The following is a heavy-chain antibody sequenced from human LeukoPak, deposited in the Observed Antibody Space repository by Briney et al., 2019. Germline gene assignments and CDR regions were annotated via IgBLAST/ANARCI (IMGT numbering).Heavy chain of an antibody. Sequence: ASVKVSCKASGYTFTSYDINWVRQATGQGLEWMGWMNPNSGNTGYAQKLQGRVTMTTDTSTSTAYMELRSLRSDDTAVYYCARDAPSPNWGFSDYWGQGTLVTVSS. CDR2: MNPNSGNT. V-gene: IGHV1-8*01. CDR1: GYTFTSYD. J-gene: IGHJ4*02. D-gene: IGHD7-27*01. CDR3: ARDAPSPNWGFSDY.